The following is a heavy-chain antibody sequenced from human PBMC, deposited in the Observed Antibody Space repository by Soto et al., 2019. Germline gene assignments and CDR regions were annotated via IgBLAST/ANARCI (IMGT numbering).Heavy chain of an antibody. Sequence: ASVKVSCKASGYTFTSYGISWVRQAPGQGLEWMGWISAYNGNTNYAQKLQGRVTMTTDTSTSTAYMELRSLRSDDTAVYYCARAQVLWFGELRRVWFDPWGQGTLVTVSS. D-gene: IGHD3-10*01. CDR1: GYTFTSYG. CDR2: ISAYNGNT. V-gene: IGHV1-18*01. CDR3: ARAQVLWFGELRRVWFDP. J-gene: IGHJ5*02.